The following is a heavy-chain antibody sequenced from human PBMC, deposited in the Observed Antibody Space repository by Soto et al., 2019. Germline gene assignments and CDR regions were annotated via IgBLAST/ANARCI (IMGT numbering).Heavy chain of an antibody. V-gene: IGHV1-18*01. Sequence: WAYQENGQGLEWMGWISAYNGNTNYAQKLQGRVTMTTDTSTSTAYMELRSLRSDDTAVYYCARAYSSSSTGWFDSWGQGTLVIVFS. D-gene: IGHD6-6*01. CDR2: ISAYNGNT. J-gene: IGHJ5*01. CDR3: ARAYSSSSTGWFDS.